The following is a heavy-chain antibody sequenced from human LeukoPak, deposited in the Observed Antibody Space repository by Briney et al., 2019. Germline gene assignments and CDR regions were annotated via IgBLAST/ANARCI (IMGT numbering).Heavy chain of an antibody. CDR2: IDPSDSYT. J-gene: IGHJ5*02. V-gene: IGHV5-10-1*01. D-gene: IGHD3-3*01. Sequence: GESLKISCKGSGYSFTSYWISWVRQMPGKGLEWMGRIDPSDSYTNYSPSFQGHVTISADKSTSTAYLQWSSLKASDTAMYYCARLDYSTFYYDFWSGSINWFDPWGQGTLVTVSS. CDR3: ARLDYSTFYYDFWSGSINWFDP. CDR1: GYSFTSYW.